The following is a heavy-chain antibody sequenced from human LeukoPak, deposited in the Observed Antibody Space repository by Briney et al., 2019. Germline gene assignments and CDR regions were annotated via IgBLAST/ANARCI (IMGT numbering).Heavy chain of an antibody. CDR1: GFTFSSYA. D-gene: IGHD6-19*01. CDR3: ARDGGIAVAGPSEGSFDY. J-gene: IGHJ4*02. Sequence: GGSLRLSCAASGFTFSSYAMSWVRQAPGKGLEWVSSISSSSSYIYYADSVKGRFTISRDNAKNSLYPQMNSLRAEDTAVYYCARDGGIAVAGPSEGSFDYWGQGTLVTVSS. CDR2: ISSSSSYI. V-gene: IGHV3-21*01.